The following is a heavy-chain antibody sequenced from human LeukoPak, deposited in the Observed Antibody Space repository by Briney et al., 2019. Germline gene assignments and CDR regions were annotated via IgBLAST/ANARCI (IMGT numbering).Heavy chain of an antibody. V-gene: IGHV1-18*01. CDR3: ATATQPRGYFLH. Sequence: GASVTVSCKASGYTFTTYSLAWVRQAPGQSLEWMGWISVNNGGTNYAQSFQDRVTLTRDTSTNTAYLELRSLRSDDTAIIYCATATQPRGYFLHWGQSTLVTVSS. D-gene: IGHD2-2*01. CDR2: ISVNNGGT. J-gene: IGHJ1*01. CDR1: GYTFTTYS.